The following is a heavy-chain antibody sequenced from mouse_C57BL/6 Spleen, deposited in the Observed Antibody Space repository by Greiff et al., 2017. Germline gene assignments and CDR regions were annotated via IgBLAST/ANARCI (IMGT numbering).Heavy chain of an antibody. CDR3: ARYSYYYGKGYFDV. Sequence: QVQLQQSGAELMKPGASVKLSCKATGYTFTGYWIEWVKQRPGHGLEWIGEFLPGSGSTNYNEKFKGKATFTADTSSNTAYMQLSSMTTEDAAFYCCARYSYYYGKGYFDVWGKGTTVTVSS. D-gene: IGHD1-1*01. V-gene: IGHV1-9*01. CDR2: FLPGSGST. CDR1: GYTFTGYW. J-gene: IGHJ1*03.